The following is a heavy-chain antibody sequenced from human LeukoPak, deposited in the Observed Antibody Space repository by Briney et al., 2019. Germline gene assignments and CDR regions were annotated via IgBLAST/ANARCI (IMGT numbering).Heavy chain of an antibody. V-gene: IGHV3-23*01. CDR3: ARDSSRYCSGGSCYRGSDY. CDR2: ISGSGGST. Sequence: GGSLRLSCAASGFTFSSYAMSWVRQAPGKGLEWVSAISGSGGSTYYADSVKGRFTISRDNSKNTLYLQMNSLRAEDTAVYYCARDSSRYCSGGSCYRGSDYWGQGTLVTVSS. J-gene: IGHJ4*02. D-gene: IGHD2-15*01. CDR1: GFTFSSYA.